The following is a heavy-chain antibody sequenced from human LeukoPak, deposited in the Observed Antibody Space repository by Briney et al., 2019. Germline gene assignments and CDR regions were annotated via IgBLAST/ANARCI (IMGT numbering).Heavy chain of an antibody. D-gene: IGHD6-19*01. CDR2: IYSGGST. J-gene: IGHJ4*02. CDR3: AREGPGIAVAGGSY. CDR1: GFTVSSNY. Sequence: PRGSLRLSCAASGFTVSSNYMSWVRQAPGKGLEWVSVIYSGGSTYYADSVKGRFTISRDNSKNTLYLQMNSLRAEDTAVYYCAREGPGIAVAGGSYWGQGTLVTVSS. V-gene: IGHV3-53*01.